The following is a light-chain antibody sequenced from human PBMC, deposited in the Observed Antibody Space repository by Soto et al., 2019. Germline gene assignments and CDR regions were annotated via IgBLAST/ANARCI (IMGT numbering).Light chain of an antibody. CDR2: DAS. Sequence: ASQSVSSYLAWYQQKPGQAPRXIIYDASNRATGIPARFSGSGSGTDCTLTISSLEPEDVAVYYCQQHNQWPITFGQGTRLEIK. J-gene: IGKJ5*01. CDR1: QSVSSY. CDR3: QQHNQWPIT. V-gene: IGKV3-11*01.